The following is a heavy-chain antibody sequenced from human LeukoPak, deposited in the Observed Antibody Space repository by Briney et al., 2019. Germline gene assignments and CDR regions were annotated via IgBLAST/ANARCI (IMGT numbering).Heavy chain of an antibody. J-gene: IGHJ6*02. CDR1: GYTFTSYG. Sequence: ASVKVSCKASGYTFTSYGINWVRQATGQGLEWMGWMNPNSGNTGYAQKFQGRVTMTRNTSISTAYMELSSLRSEDTAVYYCARGITIFGVVMDYYYYYGMDVWGQGTTVTVSS. CDR3: ARGITIFGVVMDYYYYYGMDV. D-gene: IGHD3-3*01. V-gene: IGHV1-8*01. CDR2: MNPNSGNT.